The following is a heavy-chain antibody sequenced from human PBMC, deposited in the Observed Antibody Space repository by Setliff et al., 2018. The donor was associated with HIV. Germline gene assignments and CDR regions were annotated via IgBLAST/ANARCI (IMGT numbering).Heavy chain of an antibody. CDR2: IHHSGSA. D-gene: IGHD3-16*01. CDR3: ASPRSLLVWYDAFDI. Sequence: TLSLTCAVSGYSISDGYYWGWIRQPPGKGPEWIGSIHHSGSAHFNPSLKSRVAMSVDTSENQFSPTLSSVTAADTAVYYCASPRSLLVWYDAFDIWGQGTMVTVSS. V-gene: IGHV4-38-2*01. CDR1: GYSISDGYY. J-gene: IGHJ3*02.